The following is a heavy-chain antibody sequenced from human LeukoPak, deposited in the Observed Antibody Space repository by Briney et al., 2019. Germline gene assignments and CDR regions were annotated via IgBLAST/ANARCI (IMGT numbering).Heavy chain of an antibody. CDR1: GGSISSGDYY. Sequence: SETLSLTCTVSGGSISSGDYYWSWIRQPPGKGLEWIGYSYYSRITYYNPSLKSRVTISVETSKNQFSLKLSSVTAADTAVYYCARARRPIVVVPAGRYYFDYWGQGTLVTVSS. J-gene: IGHJ4*02. V-gene: IGHV4-30-4*01. D-gene: IGHD2-2*01. CDR3: ARARRPIVVVPAGRYYFDY. CDR2: SYYSRIT.